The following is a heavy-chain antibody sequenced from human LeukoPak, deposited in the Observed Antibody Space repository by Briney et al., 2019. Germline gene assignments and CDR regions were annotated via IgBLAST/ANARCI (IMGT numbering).Heavy chain of an antibody. CDR2: IYHSGST. D-gene: IGHD4-17*01. J-gene: IGHJ5*02. CDR3: ARETLTTSRWFGP. V-gene: IGHV4-30-2*01. Sequence: PSQTLSLTCAVSGGSISSGGYSWSWIRQPPGKGLEWIGYIYHSGSTYYNPSLKSRVTISVDRSKNQFSLKLSSVTAADTAVYYCARETLTTSRWFGPWGQGTLVTVSS. CDR1: GGSISSGGYS.